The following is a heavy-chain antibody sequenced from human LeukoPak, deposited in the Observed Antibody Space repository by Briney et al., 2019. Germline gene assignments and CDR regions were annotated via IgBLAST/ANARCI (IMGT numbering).Heavy chain of an antibody. D-gene: IGHD2-2*02. J-gene: IGHJ6*02. CDR2: IYYSGST. CDR1: GGSVSSGSYY. CDR3: ARDRIVVVPAAIEKAYYYGMDV. Sequence: SETLTLTCTVSGGSVSSGSYYWSWIRQPPGKGLEWIGYIYYSGSTNYNPSLKSRVTISVDTSKNQFSLKLSSVTAADTAVYYCARDRIVVVPAAIEKAYYYGMDVWGQGTTVTVSS. V-gene: IGHV4-61*01.